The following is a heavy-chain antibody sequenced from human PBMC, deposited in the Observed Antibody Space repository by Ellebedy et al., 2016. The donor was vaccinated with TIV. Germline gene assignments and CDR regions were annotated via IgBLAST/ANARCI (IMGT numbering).Heavy chain of an antibody. J-gene: IGHJ6*02. CDR2: IRSKANSYAT. CDR1: GFTFSGSA. Sequence: GGSLRLXXAASGFTFSGSAMHWVRQASGKGLEWVGRIRSKANSYATAYAASVKGRFTISRDDSKNTAYLQMNSLKTEDTAVYYCTRQPDDWNDAPDYYYYGMDVWGQGTTVTVSS. V-gene: IGHV3-73*01. CDR3: TRQPDDWNDAPDYYYYGMDV. D-gene: IGHD1-1*01.